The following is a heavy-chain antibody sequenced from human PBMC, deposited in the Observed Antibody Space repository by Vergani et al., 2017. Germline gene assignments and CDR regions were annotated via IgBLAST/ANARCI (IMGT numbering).Heavy chain of an antibody. CDR2: ISSSSSYT. J-gene: IGHJ3*02. CDR1: GFTFSDYY. V-gene: IGHV3-11*06. Sequence: QVQLVESGGGLVKPGGSLRLSCAASGFTFSDYYMSWIRQAPGKGLAWVSYISSSSSYTNYADSVKGRFTISRDNAKNSLYLQMNSLRAEDTAVYYCARDSDYDSSGGTSEDAFDIWGQGTMVTVSS. D-gene: IGHD3-22*01. CDR3: ARDSDYDSSGGTSEDAFDI.